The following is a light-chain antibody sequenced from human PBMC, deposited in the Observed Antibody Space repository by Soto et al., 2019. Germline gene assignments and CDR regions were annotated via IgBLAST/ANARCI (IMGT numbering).Light chain of an antibody. CDR2: AIT. CDR3: HSYDSSLSGSV. V-gene: IGLV1-40*01. CDR1: SSNIGAGYD. J-gene: IGLJ2*01. Sequence: QLVLTQPPSVSGAPGQRVTISCTGSSSNIGAGYDVHWYQRIPGTAPKLLIYAITNRPSGVPDRFSGSKSDTSASLAITGLQAGDEADYYCHSYDSSLSGSVFGGGTKLTVL.